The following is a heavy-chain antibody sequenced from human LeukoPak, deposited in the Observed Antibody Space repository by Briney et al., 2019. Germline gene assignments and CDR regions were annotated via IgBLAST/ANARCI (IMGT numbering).Heavy chain of an antibody. J-gene: IGHJ4*02. CDR2: ISGGGRST. Sequence: GGSLRLSCAASGFTFSRYAMSWVRQAPGKGLEWVSTISGGGRSTDYADSVKGHFTISRDNSKNTLYLQMNSLRAEDTAVYYCARERYFDYWGQGTLVTVSS. V-gene: IGHV3-23*01. CDR3: ARERYFDY. CDR1: GFTFSRYA.